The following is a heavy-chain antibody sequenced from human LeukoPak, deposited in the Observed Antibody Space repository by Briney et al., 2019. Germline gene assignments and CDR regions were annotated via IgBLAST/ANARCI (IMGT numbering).Heavy chain of an antibody. CDR1: GYTFTSYY. V-gene: IGHV1-46*01. J-gene: IGHJ6*03. D-gene: IGHD3-10*01. CDR2: INPSGGST. CDR3: ARGSGRGWFGELNYYYYYMDV. Sequence: GASVKVSCKASGYTFTSYYMHWVRQAPGQGLEWMGIINPSGGSTSYAQKLQGRVTMTTDTSTSTAYMELRSLRSDDTAVYYCARGSGRGWFGELNYYYYYMDVWGKGTTVTISS.